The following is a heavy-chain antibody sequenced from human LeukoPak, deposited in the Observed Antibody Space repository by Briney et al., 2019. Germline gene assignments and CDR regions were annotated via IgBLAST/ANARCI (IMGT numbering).Heavy chain of an antibody. CDR1: GYSISSCYY. D-gene: IGHD6-13*01. Sequence: PSETLSLTCAVSGYSISSCYYWCWIRQPPGKGLEWIGSIYHSGSTYYNPSLKGRCTISRDMSKNQFPLKLNSVTAADTAVYYCARQSKGINFDYWGQGTLVTVSS. J-gene: IGHJ4*02. CDR3: ARQSKGINFDY. V-gene: IGHV4-38-2*01. CDR2: IYHSGST.